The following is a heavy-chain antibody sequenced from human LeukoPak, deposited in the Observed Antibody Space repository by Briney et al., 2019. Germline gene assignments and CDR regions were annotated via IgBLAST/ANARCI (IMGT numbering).Heavy chain of an antibody. V-gene: IGHV4-39*01. CDR3: ARNPYYYDSSGYPYFDY. CDR1: GGSISISSYY. CDR2: VYYSGST. D-gene: IGHD3-22*01. Sequence: SETLSLTCTVSGGSISISSYYWGWIRQPPGKGLEWIGSVYYSGSTYYNPSPKSRVTISVDTSKNQFSLKLSSVTAADTAVYYCARNPYYYDSSGYPYFDYWGQGTLVTVSS. J-gene: IGHJ4*02.